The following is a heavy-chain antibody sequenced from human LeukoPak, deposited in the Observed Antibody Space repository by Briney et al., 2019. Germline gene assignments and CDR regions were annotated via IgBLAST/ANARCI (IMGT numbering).Heavy chain of an antibody. J-gene: IGHJ3*02. CDR3: ARGGDYGDYFQAFDI. V-gene: IGHV4-30-2*01. CDR2: IYHSGST. D-gene: IGHD4-17*01. Sequence: SQTLSLTCAVCGGSISSGGYSWSWIRQPPGKVVEWVGYIYHSGSTYYNPSLKSRVTISVDRSKNQSSLKLSSVTAADTAAYYCARGGDYGDYFQAFDIWGQGTMVTVSS. CDR1: GGSISSGGYS.